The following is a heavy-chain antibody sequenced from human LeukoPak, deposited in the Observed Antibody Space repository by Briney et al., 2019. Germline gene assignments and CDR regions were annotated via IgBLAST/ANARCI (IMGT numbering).Heavy chain of an antibody. V-gene: IGHV1-8*01. CDR2: MNPNSGNT. J-gene: IGHJ4*02. D-gene: IGHD3-3*01. Sequence: GASVKVSCKASGYTLTSYDINWVRQATGQGLEWVGWMNPNSGNTGYAQKFQGRVTMTRNTSISTAYMELSSLRSEDTAVYYCARGSRGFTIFGVVTTQYYFDYWGQGTLVTVSS. CDR3: ARGSRGFTIFGVVTTQYYFDY. CDR1: GYTLTSYD.